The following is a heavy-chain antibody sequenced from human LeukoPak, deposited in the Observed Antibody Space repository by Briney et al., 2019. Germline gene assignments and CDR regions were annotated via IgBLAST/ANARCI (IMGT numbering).Heavy chain of an antibody. CDR3: AKSPPTLDYGGMSWFDP. J-gene: IGHJ5*02. CDR1: GFTFSTYG. Sequence: GRSLRLSCAVSGFTFSTYGMHWVRQAHGKGLEWVAAIWYDGSNKYYADSVKGRFTISRDNSKNTLYLQMNSLRAEDTAVYYCAKSPPTLDYGGMSWFDPWGQGTLVTVSS. D-gene: IGHD4-23*01. CDR2: IWYDGSNK. V-gene: IGHV3-33*06.